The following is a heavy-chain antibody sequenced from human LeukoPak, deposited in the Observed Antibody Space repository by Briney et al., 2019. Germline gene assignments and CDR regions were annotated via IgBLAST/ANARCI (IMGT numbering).Heavy chain of an antibody. J-gene: IGHJ4*02. D-gene: IGHD3-3*01. V-gene: IGHV4-38-2*02. CDR1: GYSISSGYY. Sequence: SETLSLTCSFSGYSISSGYYWGWIRQPPGQRLEWIGNIYHSGSTYYNPSLKSRVTISVDTSKNQFSLKLSSVTAADTAVYYCAGDFWSGYYFRDWGQGTLVTVSS. CDR2: IYHSGST. CDR3: AGDFWSGYYFRD.